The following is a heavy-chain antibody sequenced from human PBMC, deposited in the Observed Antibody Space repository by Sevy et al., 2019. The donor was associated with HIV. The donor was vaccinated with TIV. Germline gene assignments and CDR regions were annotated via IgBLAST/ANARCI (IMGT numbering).Heavy chain of an antibody. Sequence: GGSLRLSCAASGFTFDSYWLNWVRQDPWKGLEWVSCVDIDGSRTEYADSVKGRFTISRDNAKNMLYLEMNSLRVEDTAEYYCARGTALGWFDPWGQRTQVTVSS. CDR3: ARGTALGWFDP. CDR1: GFTFDSYW. J-gene: IGHJ5*02. V-gene: IGHV3-74*01. D-gene: IGHD5-18*01. CDR2: VDIDGSRT.